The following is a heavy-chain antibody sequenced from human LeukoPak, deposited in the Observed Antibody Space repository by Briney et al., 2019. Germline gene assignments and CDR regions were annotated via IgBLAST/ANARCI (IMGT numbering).Heavy chain of an antibody. D-gene: IGHD7-27*01. CDR2: MSPNSGDT. CDR1: GYTFTSYD. Sequence: ASVKVSCKASGYTFTSYDFNWVRQATGQRPEWMGWMSPNSGDTGYAQKFQDRVTMTRNTSISTAYMELSSLRSDDTAVYYCVRGPPNWGYDYWGPGTLVTVSS. J-gene: IGHJ4*02. CDR3: VRGPPNWGYDY. V-gene: IGHV1-8*01.